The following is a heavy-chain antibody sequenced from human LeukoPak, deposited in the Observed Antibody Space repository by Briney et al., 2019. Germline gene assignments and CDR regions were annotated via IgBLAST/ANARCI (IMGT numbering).Heavy chain of an antibody. Sequence: SETLSLTCTVSGGSISSGSYYWSWIRQPAGKGLEWIGRIYTSGSTDYKPSLKSRVTISVDASKNQFSLKLSSVTAADTAVYYCARGWELPDYWGQGTLVTVSS. CDR2: IYTSGST. J-gene: IGHJ4*02. D-gene: IGHD1-26*01. V-gene: IGHV4-61*02. CDR3: ARGWELPDY. CDR1: GGSISSGSYY.